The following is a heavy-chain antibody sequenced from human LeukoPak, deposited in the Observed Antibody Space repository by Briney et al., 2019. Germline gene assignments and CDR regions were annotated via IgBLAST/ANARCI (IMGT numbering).Heavy chain of an antibody. Sequence: SETLSLTCTVSGGSISSYYWSWIRQPPGKGLEWIGYIYYSGSTNYNPSLKSRVTISVDTSKNQFSLKLSSVTAADTAVYYCARGQAMAARFPWGIPYYMDVWGKGTTVTVSS. CDR3: ARGQAMAARFPWGIPYYMDV. V-gene: IGHV4-59*01. D-gene: IGHD6-6*01. CDR1: GGSISSYY. J-gene: IGHJ6*03. CDR2: IYYSGST.